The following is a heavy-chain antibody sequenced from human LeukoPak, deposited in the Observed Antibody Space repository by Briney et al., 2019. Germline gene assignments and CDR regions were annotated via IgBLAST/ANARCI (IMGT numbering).Heavy chain of an antibody. J-gene: IGHJ4*02. CDR3: ARGVDPLAANPWAY. CDR2: LYSDGNT. Sequence: SGGSLRLSCAASGFTVITNDMTWVRQAPGKGLEWVSVLYSDGNTKYADSVQGRFTISRDNSKNTLYLEMNSLSPDDTAVYYCARGVDPLAANPWAYWGKETLVPVSS. CDR1: GFTVITND. D-gene: IGHD2-15*01. V-gene: IGHV3-53*01.